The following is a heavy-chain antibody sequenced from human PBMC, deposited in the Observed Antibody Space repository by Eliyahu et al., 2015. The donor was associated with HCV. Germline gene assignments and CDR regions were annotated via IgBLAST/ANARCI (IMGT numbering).Heavy chain of an antibody. V-gene: IGHV3-23*01. Sequence: EVQLLESGGGLVQPGGSLRLXCAASGFTFSTXXMNWVRQAPGKGLEWLSSIGGSASGSKYADSVQGRFTISRDNSRNTLYLQMNSLRVDDTAVYYCAKTLGCNWGHCTNGDSGVYWGRGTLVTVSS. D-gene: IGHD2-8*01. CDR3: AKTLGCNWGHCTNGDSGVY. J-gene: IGHJ4*02. CDR2: IGGSASGS. CDR1: GFTFSTXX.